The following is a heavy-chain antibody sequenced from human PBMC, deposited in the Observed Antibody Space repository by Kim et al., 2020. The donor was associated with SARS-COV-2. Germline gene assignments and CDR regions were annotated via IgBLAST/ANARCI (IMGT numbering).Heavy chain of an antibody. J-gene: IGHJ3*02. CDR1: GDSVSGNRGA. D-gene: IGHD2-15*01. Sequence: SQNLSLTCAISGDSVSGNRGAWNWIRQSPSRGLEWLGRTYYSSKWYNDYALSVRSRITVNPDTPKDQFSLQLNSVNPEDTAVYYCARGWHRSGFDIWGQG. V-gene: IGHV6-1*01. CDR3: ARGWHRSGFDI. CDR2: TYYSSKWYN.